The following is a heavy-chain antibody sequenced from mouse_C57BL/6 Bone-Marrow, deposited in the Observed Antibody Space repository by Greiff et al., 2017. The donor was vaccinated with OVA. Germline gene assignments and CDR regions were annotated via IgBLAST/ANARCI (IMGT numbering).Heavy chain of an antibody. V-gene: IGHV1-42*01. CDR3: ASGQGEMDY. Sequence: VQLQQSGPELVKPGASVKISCKASGYSFTGYYMNWVKQSPEKSLEWIGEINPSTGGTTYNQKLKAKATLTVDKSSSTAYMQLKSLTSEDSAVYYCASGQGEMDYWGQGTSVTVSS. J-gene: IGHJ4*01. CDR2: INPSTGGT. CDR1: GYSFTGYY. D-gene: IGHD3-1*01.